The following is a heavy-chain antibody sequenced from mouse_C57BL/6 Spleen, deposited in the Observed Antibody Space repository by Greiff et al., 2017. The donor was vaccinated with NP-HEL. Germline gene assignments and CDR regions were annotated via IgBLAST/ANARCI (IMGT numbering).Heavy chain of an antibody. CDR2: ISSGSSTI. Sequence: EVKLVESGGGLVKPGGSLKLSCAASGFTFSDYGMHWVRQAPEKGLEWVAYISSGSSTIYYADTVKGRFTISRDNAKNTLFLQMTSLRSEDTAMYYCARQDYYYAMDYWGQGTSVTVSS. V-gene: IGHV5-17*01. CDR3: ARQDYYYAMDY. CDR1: GFTFSDYG. J-gene: IGHJ4*01.